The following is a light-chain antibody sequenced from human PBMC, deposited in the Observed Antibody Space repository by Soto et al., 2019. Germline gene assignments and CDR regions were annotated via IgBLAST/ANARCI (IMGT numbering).Light chain of an antibody. CDR1: SSDVGGYNY. CDR2: VVS. V-gene: IGLV2-14*01. J-gene: IGLJ3*02. CDR3: SSYTSSSAWV. Sequence: QSVLTQPASVSGSPGQSITISCTGTSSDVGGYNYVSWYQQHPGKAPKLMIYVVSNRPSGVSNRFSRSKSGNTASLTISGLQAEDEADYYCSSYTSSSAWVFGGGTKLTV.